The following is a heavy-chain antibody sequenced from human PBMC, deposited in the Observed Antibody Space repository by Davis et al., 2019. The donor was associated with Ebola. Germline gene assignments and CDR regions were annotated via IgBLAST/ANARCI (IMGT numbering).Heavy chain of an antibody. CDR3: ARRDNTGNYCFDF. CDR2: INPGAGGT. J-gene: IGHJ4*02. CDR1: GYTFSDFY. V-gene: IGHV1-46*01. D-gene: IGHD1-7*01. Sequence: ASVKVSCKTSGYTFSDFYVHWVRQAPGQGLEWMGMINPGAGGTTYAQKFQGRVTVTRDTSTSTVYMELNSLRAEDSAVYYCARRDNTGNYCFDFWGQGTLVTVSS.